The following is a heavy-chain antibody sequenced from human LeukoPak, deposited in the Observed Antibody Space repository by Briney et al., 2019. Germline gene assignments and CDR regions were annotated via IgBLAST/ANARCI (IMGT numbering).Heavy chain of an antibody. V-gene: IGHV3-23*01. Sequence: GSLRLSCAASGFTFSSYAMSWVRQAPGKGLEWVSAISGSGGSTYYADSVKGRFTISRDNSKNTLYLQMNSLRAEDTAVYYCAKDLGYCSSTSCYNFDYWGQGTLSPSP. CDR2: ISGSGGST. D-gene: IGHD2-2*01. J-gene: IGHJ4*02. CDR1: GFTFSSYA. CDR3: AKDLGYCSSTSCYNFDY.